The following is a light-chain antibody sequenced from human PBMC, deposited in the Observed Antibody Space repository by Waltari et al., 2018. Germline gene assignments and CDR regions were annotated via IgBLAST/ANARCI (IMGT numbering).Light chain of an antibody. CDR3: QQYYSNEVT. J-gene: IGKJ4*01. Sequence: IVMTQSPDSLAVSLGERATVNCKSSQSVLFSSDNKNYLAWYQQKPGQPPKVPIYWASTRESGVPDRFSGSGSGTDFTLTISSLQAEDVAVYYCQQYYSNEVTFGGGTKVEIK. V-gene: IGKV4-1*01. CDR1: QSVLFSSDNKNY. CDR2: WAS.